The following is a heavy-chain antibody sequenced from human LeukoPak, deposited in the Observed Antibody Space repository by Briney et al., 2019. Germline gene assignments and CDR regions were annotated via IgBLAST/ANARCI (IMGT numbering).Heavy chain of an antibody. Sequence: GGSLRLSCAASGFTFSSYGMHWVRQAPGKGLEWVAFIRYDGSNKYYADSVRGRLTISRDNSKNTLYLQMNSLRAEDTAVYYCAKVRGALYFFDYWGQGALVTVSS. J-gene: IGHJ4*02. D-gene: IGHD1-26*01. CDR2: IRYDGSNK. CDR1: GFTFSSYG. V-gene: IGHV3-30*02. CDR3: AKVRGALYFFDY.